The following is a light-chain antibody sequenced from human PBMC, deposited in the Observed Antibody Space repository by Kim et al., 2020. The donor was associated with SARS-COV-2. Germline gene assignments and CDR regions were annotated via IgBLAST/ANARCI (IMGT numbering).Light chain of an antibody. CDR3: QQSYNTPYT. Sequence: SASIGDRVTITCQTSQPISTYLNWYQQKPGRAPKLLIFAASTLQSGVPSRFSGTGSGTGFTLTISDLQLEDLASYFCQQSYNTPYTFCQGTKLEI. V-gene: IGKV1-39*01. J-gene: IGKJ2*01. CDR2: AAS. CDR1: QPISTY.